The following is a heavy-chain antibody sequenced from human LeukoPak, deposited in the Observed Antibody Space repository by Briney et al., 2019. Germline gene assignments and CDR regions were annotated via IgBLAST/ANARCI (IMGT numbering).Heavy chain of an antibody. J-gene: IGHJ4*02. CDR3: ARVLGGYSYYFDY. D-gene: IGHD3-22*01. CDR1: GFTFSNYW. CDR2: IQQDGSEK. Sequence: GGSLRLSCAVSGFTFSNYWMSWVRQAPGKGLEWVANIQQDGSEKYYVDSVKGRFTISRDNAKNSLYLQMNSLRAEDTAVYYCARVLGGYSYYFDYWGQGTLVTVSS. V-gene: IGHV3-7*03.